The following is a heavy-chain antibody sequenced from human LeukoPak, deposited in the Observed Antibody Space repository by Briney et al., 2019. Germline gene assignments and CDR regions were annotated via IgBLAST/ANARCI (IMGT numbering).Heavy chain of an antibody. J-gene: IGHJ4*02. CDR1: GYTFTSYY. V-gene: IGHV1-46*01. D-gene: IGHD2-2*01. CDR3: ASIPGYCSSTSCYELDY. CDR2: INPSGGST. Sequence: ASVKVSCKASGYTFTSYYMHWVRQAPGQGLEWMGIINPSGGSTSYAQKFQGRVTMTRDTSTSTVYMELSSLRSEDTAVYYCASIPGYCSSTSCYELDYWGQGTLVTVSS.